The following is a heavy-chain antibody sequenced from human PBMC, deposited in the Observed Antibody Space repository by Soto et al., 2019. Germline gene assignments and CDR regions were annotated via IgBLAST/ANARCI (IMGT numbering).Heavy chain of an antibody. J-gene: IGHJ6*02. CDR1: GGPFSTYA. CDR3: ARDRVGIAVVGHYYYYGMDV. Sequence: ASVKVCCKASGGPFSTYAISWVRQAPGQGLEWMGGIIPIFGTVSHAQKFQGRVTNTADKFTTTAYMELSSLRSEDTAVYYCARDRVGIAVVGHYYYYGMDVWGQGTTVTVS. V-gene: IGHV1-69*06. D-gene: IGHD6-13*01. CDR2: IIPIFGTV.